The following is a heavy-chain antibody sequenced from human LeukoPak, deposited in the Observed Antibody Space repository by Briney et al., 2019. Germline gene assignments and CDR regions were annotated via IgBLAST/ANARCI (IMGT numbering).Heavy chain of an antibody. CDR3: ARGDVYFDF. CDR1: GYTFTGYY. Sequence: ASVKVSCKASGYTFTGYYMHWVRQAPGQGLEWMGWINANNGATNYAQEFQGRVTMTRDTSISTAYMELSRLRSDDTAVYYCARGDVYFDFWGQGTLVTVSS. V-gene: IGHV1-2*02. J-gene: IGHJ4*02. CDR2: INANNGAT.